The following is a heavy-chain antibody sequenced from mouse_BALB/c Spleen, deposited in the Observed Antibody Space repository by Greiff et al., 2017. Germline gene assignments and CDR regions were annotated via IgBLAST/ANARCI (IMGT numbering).Heavy chain of an antibody. CDR1: GFSLTSYG. D-gene: IGHD2-12*01. CDR2: IWSDGST. J-gene: IGHJ4*01. Sequence: VQLKESGPDLVAPSQSLSITCTVSGFSLTSYGVHWVRQPPGKGLEWLVVIWSDGSTTYNSALKSRLSISKDNSKSQVFLKMNSLQTDDTAMYYCARPHDDGYAMDYWGQGTSVTVSS. V-gene: IGHV2-6-2*01. CDR3: ARPHDDGYAMDY.